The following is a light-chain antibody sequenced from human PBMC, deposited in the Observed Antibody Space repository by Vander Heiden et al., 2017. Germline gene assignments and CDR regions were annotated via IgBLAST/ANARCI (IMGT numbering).Light chain of an antibody. CDR1: NIGSEI. CDR3: QVWDSSSDHYV. CDR2: GDT. V-gene: IGLV3-21*02. J-gene: IGLJ1*01. Sequence: SLVLTQPPSVSVAPGQTAGITCGGNNIGSEIVHWYQQKPGQAPVLVVYGDTDRPSGIPERFSGSNSGNTATLTISRVEAGDAADYYCQVWDSSSDHYVFGGGTTVIVL.